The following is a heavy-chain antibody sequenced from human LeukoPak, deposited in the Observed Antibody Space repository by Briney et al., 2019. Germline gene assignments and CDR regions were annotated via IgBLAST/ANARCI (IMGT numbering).Heavy chain of an antibody. D-gene: IGHD1-14*01. V-gene: IGHV3-7*01. Sequence: PGGSPRLSCAASAFTFSRYWMSWVRQAPGKGLEWVANINEDGSEKYYVDSVKGRFTISRDNPKNSLYLQMNSLRVEDTAVYYCARSRNDAFDIWGQGTMVTVSS. CDR3: ARSRNDAFDI. J-gene: IGHJ3*02. CDR2: INEDGSEK. CDR1: AFTFSRYW.